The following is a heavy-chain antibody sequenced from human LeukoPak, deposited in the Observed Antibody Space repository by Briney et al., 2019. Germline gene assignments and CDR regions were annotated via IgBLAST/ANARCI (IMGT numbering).Heavy chain of an antibody. D-gene: IGHD3-22*01. J-gene: IGHJ3*02. Sequence: VASVKVSCKASGYSFDRYGISWVRQAPGQGLEWLGWIGAFNGNTNYAQNLRGRVTMTADTSTTTAYMELRSLSSDDTAVYYCARDFLSYDGSENHFEDTFDIWGQGTMVTVSS. CDR1: GYSFDRYG. CDR3: ARDFLSYDGSENHFEDTFDI. V-gene: IGHV1-18*01. CDR2: IGAFNGNT.